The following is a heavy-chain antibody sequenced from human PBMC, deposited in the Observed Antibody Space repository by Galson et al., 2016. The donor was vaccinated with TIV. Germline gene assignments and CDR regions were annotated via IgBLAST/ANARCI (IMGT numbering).Heavy chain of an antibody. Sequence: QSGAEVKKPGESLKISCKGSGYSFASYWIGWVRQMPGKGLECMGVIYPGDSDTRHSPTFQGQVTISADKSLSTAYLQWSSLKASDTAMYYCAREPRSGNYFDYWGQGALVTVSS. CDR1: GYSFASYW. V-gene: IGHV5-51*03. J-gene: IGHJ4*02. CDR3: AREPRSGNYFDY. D-gene: IGHD2-15*01. CDR2: IYPGDSDT.